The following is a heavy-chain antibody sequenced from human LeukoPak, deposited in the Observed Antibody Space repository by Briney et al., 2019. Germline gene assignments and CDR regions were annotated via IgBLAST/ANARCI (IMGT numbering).Heavy chain of an antibody. CDR1: GYTFTSNY. Sequence: ASVTVSCKASGYTFTSNYIHWVRQAPGQGLEWMGMIYPRDGSTSYAQKFQGRVTVTRDTSTSTVHMELSGLRSEDTAVYYCARDQEGFDYWGQGALVTVSS. J-gene: IGHJ4*02. V-gene: IGHV1-46*01. CDR3: ARDQEGFDY. CDR2: IYPRDGST.